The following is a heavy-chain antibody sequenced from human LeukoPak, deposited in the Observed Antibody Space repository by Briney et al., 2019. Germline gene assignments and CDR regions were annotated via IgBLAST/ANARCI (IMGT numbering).Heavy chain of an antibody. J-gene: IGHJ4*02. CDR3: ASLSAGTIVGATIFDY. CDR1: GYTFTSYD. Sequence: ASVKVSCKASGYTFTSYDINWVRQATGQGLEWMGWMNPNSGNTGYAQKFQGRVTITADESTSTAYMELSSLRSEDTAVYYCASLSAGTIVGATIFDYWGQGTLVTVSS. CDR2: MNPNSGNT. D-gene: IGHD1-26*01. V-gene: IGHV1-8*01.